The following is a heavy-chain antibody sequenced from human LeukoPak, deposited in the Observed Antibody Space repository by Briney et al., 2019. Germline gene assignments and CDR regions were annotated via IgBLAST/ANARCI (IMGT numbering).Heavy chain of an antibody. CDR3: AREDIVATMTFDY. CDR1: GFTFSTFA. J-gene: IGHJ4*02. D-gene: IGHD5-12*01. V-gene: IGHV3-23*01. Sequence: GRSLRLSCAASGFTFSTFAMIWVRQPPGKGLEWVSSIFPSGGEIHYADSVRGRFTISRDNSKSTLSLQMNSLRAEDTAVYYCAREDIVATMTFDYWGQGTLVTVSS. CDR2: IFPSGGEI.